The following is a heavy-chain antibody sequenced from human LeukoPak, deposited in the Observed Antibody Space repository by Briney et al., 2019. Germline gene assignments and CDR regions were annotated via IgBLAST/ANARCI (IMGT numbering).Heavy chain of an antibody. Sequence: PSETLSLTCTVSGGSISSYYWSWLRQPPGKGLEWIGYIYYSGSTNYNPSLKSRVTISVDTSKNQFSLKLSSVTAADTAVYYCARVEWHYYGMDVWGQGTTVTVSS. D-gene: IGHD2-8*01. CDR1: GGSISSYY. CDR2: IYYSGST. CDR3: ARVEWHYYGMDV. V-gene: IGHV4-59*01. J-gene: IGHJ6*02.